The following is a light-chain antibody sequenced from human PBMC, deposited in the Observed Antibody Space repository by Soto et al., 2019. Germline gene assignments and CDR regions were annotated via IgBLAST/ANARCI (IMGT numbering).Light chain of an antibody. CDR2: EVS. CDR1: STDVGGYNY. CDR3: SSYAGNNIHYV. Sequence: QSVLTQPPSASGSAGQSVTISCTGTSTDVGGYNYVSWYQQHPGKAPKLMIYEVSKRPSGVPDRFSGSKSGNTASLTVSGLQPEDEADYYCSSYAGNNIHYVFGTGTKVTVL. J-gene: IGLJ1*01. V-gene: IGLV2-8*01.